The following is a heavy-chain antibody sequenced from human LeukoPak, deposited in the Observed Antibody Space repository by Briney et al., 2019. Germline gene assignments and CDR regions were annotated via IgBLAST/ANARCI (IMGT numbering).Heavy chain of an antibody. CDR3: ARDHPDNTRIAVAGMWFDP. V-gene: IGHV4-59*01. CDR1: GGSISSYY. Sequence: SETLSLTCTVSGGSISSYYWSWIRQPPGKGLEWIGYIYYSGSTNYNPSLKSRVTISVDTSKNQFSLKLSSVTAADTAVYYCARDHPDNTRIAVAGMWFDPWGQGTLVTVSS. J-gene: IGHJ5*02. D-gene: IGHD6-19*01. CDR2: IYYSGST.